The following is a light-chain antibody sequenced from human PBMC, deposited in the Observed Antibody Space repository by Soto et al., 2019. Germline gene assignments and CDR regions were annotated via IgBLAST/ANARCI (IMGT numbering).Light chain of an antibody. V-gene: IGKV2-28*01. CDR2: LGS. CDR1: QSLRHSNGYNY. J-gene: IGKJ5*01. Sequence: DIVMTQSPLSLPVTPGEPASISCRSSQSLRHSNGYNYLDWYLQKPGQSPQVLIYLGSNRASGVPDRFSGSGSGTDFTLKISRVEAEDVGVYYCQHFGGTTFAFGQWTRL. CDR3: QHFGGTTFA.